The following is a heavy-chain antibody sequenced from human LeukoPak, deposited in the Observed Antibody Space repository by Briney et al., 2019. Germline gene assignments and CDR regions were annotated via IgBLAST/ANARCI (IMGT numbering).Heavy chain of an antibody. CDR2: VGGAGADT. D-gene: IGHD3-10*01. V-gene: IGHV3-23*01. Sequence: GGSLRLSCAASGIIVSNNYMSWVRLAPGKGLEWVSSVGGAGADTWYADSVKGRFTISRDNSKNTLYLQMDSPRAEDTALYYCAKDGAPNAGYMDVWGKGTTVTVSS. CDR1: GIIVSNNY. J-gene: IGHJ6*03. CDR3: AKDGAPNAGYMDV.